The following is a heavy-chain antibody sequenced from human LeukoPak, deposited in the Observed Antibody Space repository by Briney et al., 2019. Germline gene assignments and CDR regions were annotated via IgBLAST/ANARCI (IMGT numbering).Heavy chain of an antibody. D-gene: IGHD6-19*01. CDR3: ARGEAVAGIGAFDI. V-gene: IGHV1-2*02. CDR2: INPNSGGT. Sequence: ASVKVSCKASGYTFTGYYMHWVRQAPGQGLEWMGWINPNSGGTNYAQKFQGRVTMTRDTSISTAYMELSRLRSGDTAVYYCARGEAVAGIGAFDIWGQGTMVTVSS. CDR1: GYTFTGYY. J-gene: IGHJ3*02.